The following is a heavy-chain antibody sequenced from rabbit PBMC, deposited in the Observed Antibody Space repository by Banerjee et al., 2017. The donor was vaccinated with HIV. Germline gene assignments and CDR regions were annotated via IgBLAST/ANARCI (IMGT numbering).Heavy chain of an antibody. Sequence: QEQLVESGGGLVQPEGSLTLTCKASGSDISSNYWLCWVRQAPGKGLEWIACIGAASTYYATWAKGRFTISKTSSTTVTLQMTSLTAADTATYFCARDLAGVIGWNFGLWGPGTLVTVS. J-gene: IGHJ4*01. CDR3: ARDLAGVIGWNFGL. D-gene: IGHD4-1*01. V-gene: IGHV1S45*01. CDR2: IGAAST. CDR1: GSDISSNYW.